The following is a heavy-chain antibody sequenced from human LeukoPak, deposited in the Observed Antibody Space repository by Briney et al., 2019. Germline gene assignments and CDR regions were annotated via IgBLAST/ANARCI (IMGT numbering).Heavy chain of an antibody. J-gene: IGHJ4*02. D-gene: IGHD6-19*01. V-gene: IGHV3-11*01. CDR2: TSSSGSTI. Sequence: GGSLRLSCAASGFTFSDYYMSWIRQAPGKGLEWVSYTSSSGSTIYYADSVKGRFTISRDNAKNSVYLQMNSLRAEDTAVYYCANTEIIAVAGPYYFDYWGQGTLVTVSS. CDR1: GFTFSDYY. CDR3: ANTEIIAVAGPYYFDY.